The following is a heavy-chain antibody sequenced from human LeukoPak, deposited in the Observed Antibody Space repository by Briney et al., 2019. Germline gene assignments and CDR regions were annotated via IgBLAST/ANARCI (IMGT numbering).Heavy chain of an antibody. CDR2: ISYDGSNK. CDR1: GFTFSSYG. Sequence: GRPLRLSCAASGFTFSSYGMHWVRQAPGKGLEWVAVISYDGSNKYYADSVKGRFTISRDNSKNTLYLQMNSLRAEDTAVYYCARYGDYEIDAFDIWGQGTMVTVSS. D-gene: IGHD4-17*01. J-gene: IGHJ3*02. CDR3: ARYGDYEIDAFDI. V-gene: IGHV3-30*03.